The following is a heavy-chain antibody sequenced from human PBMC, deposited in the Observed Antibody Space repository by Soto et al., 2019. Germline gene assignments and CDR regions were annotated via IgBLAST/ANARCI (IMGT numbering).Heavy chain of an antibody. CDR1: GYTFTSYA. V-gene: IGHV1-3*01. CDR2: INAGNGNT. J-gene: IGHJ6*02. D-gene: IGHD2-21*01. Sequence: ASVKVSCKASGYTFTSYAMHWVRQAPGQRLEWMGWINAGNGNTKYSQKFQGRVTITRDTSASTAYMELSSLRSEDTAVYYCERWKGRGYYQIQGTYYYGMDVCGQGTTVTVSS. CDR3: ERWKGRGYYQIQGTYYYGMDV.